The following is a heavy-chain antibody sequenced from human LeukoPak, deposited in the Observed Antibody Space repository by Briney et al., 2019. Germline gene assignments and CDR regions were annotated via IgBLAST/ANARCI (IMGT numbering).Heavy chain of an antibody. J-gene: IGHJ4*02. V-gene: IGHV4-34*01. Sequence: SETLSLTCAVYGGSFSGYYWSWIRQPPGKGLEWTGEINHSGSTNYNPSLKSRVTISVDTSKNQFSLKLSSVTAADTAVYYCARGRWRSEDYSDSSGYYYGYWGQGTLVTVSS. CDR2: INHSGST. CDR1: GGSFSGYY. CDR3: ARGRWRSEDYSDSSGYYYGY. D-gene: IGHD3-22*01.